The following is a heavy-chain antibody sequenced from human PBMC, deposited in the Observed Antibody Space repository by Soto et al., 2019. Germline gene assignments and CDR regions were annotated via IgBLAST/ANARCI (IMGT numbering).Heavy chain of an antibody. CDR3: AKIRADSGYDWLYYYYGMDV. J-gene: IGHJ6*02. CDR2: ISGSGGST. Sequence: GGSLRLSCAASGFTFSSYAMSWVRQASGKGLEWVSAISGSGGSTYYADSVKGRFTISRDNSKNTLYLQMNSLRAEDTAVYYCAKIRADSGYDWLYYYYGMDVWGQGTTVTVSS. V-gene: IGHV3-23*01. CDR1: GFTFSSYA. D-gene: IGHD5-12*01.